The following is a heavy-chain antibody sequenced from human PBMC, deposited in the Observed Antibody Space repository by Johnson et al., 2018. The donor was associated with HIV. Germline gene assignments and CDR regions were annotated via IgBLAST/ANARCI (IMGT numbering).Heavy chain of an antibody. CDR2: IGFDGTKS. V-gene: IGHV3-30*02. CDR3: ARDYRGRTVDAFDV. J-gene: IGHJ3*01. Sequence: VQLVESGGGVVQPGGSLRLSCAASGFTFSSYGMHWVRQAPGKGLEWVAFIGFDGTKSYYADSLKGRFTISRDKSKNMLDLQMNSLRAGDAAVYYCARDYRGRTVDAFDVWGQGTLVIVSS. D-gene: IGHD3-16*02. CDR1: GFTFSSYG.